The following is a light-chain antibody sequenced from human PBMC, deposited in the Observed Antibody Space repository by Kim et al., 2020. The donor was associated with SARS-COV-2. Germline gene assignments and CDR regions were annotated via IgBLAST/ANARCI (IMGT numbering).Light chain of an antibody. CDR3: QAWDSSTYV. J-gene: IGLJ1*01. V-gene: IGLV3-1*01. CDR2: QDN. CDR1: NLGNKY. Sequence: SYELTQPPSLSVSPGQTASITCSGDNLGNKYASWYQQKPGRSPVLVIYQDNKRPSGIPERISGSNSGNTATLTISGTQAMDEADYYCQAWDSSTYVFGTGTKVTVL.